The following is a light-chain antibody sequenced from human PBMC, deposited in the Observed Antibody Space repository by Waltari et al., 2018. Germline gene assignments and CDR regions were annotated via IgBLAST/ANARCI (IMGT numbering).Light chain of an antibody. V-gene: IGLV1-40*01. J-gene: IGLJ3*02. Sequence: QSVLTQPPSVSGAPGQRVTISCTGSGSNIGAGYDVHWYQHLPRAAPKLLIYGRSSRPLWVPDRFFGSTSGTSASLAITGLQAEDEGDYYCQSYDTSLSVVFGGGTKLTVL. CDR2: GRS. CDR3: QSYDTSLSVV. CDR1: GSNIGAGYD.